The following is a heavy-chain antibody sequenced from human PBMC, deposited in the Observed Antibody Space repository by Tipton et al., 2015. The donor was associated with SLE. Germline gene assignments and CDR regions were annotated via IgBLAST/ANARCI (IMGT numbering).Heavy chain of an antibody. J-gene: IGHJ3*02. CDR1: GGSFGRYY. D-gene: IGHD6-19*01. V-gene: IGHV4-59*01. CDR2: MYDFGRT. CDR3: AREEGQWDAFDI. Sequence: TLSLTCSVSGGSFGRYYWSWIRQPPGKGLEWIGHMYDFGRTNYNPSLTGRVTISVDTSKNQFSLKLSSVTAADTAVYYCAREEGQWDAFDIWGQGTMVTVSS.